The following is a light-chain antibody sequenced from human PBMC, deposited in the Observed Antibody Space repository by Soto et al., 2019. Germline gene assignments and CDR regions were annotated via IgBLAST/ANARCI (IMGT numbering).Light chain of an antibody. CDR2: QTS. J-gene: IGKJ5*01. V-gene: IGKV3D-15*01. CDR1: QYINTR. CDR3: QQYNNWPFS. Sequence: EIVLTQSPATLSSFPGDRVTLSCRASQYINTRLAWYQHRPGQAPRLLIYQTSIRAAGIPARFSASGSETDFTLTISGLRSEDSAVYFCQQYNNWPFSFGQGTRLEIK.